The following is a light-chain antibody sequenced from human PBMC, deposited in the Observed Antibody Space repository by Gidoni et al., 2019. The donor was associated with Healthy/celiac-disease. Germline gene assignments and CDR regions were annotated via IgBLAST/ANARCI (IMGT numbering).Light chain of an antibody. Sequence: EIVFTQSPATLSLSPGERATLSCRASQSVSSYLAWYQQKPGQAPRLLIYDASNRATGIPARLSGSGSGTDFTLTISSLEPEDFAVYYCQQRSNWPRTFGPGTKVDIK. CDR3: QQRSNWPRT. CDR1: QSVSSY. CDR2: DAS. V-gene: IGKV3-11*01. J-gene: IGKJ3*01.